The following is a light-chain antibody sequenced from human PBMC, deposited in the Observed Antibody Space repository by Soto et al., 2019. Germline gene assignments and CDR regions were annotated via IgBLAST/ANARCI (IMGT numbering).Light chain of an antibody. CDR3: QPYDVGPLT. CDR1: QSVSSH. CDR2: DAS. V-gene: IGKV3-15*01. Sequence: EILLTQSPATLSVSPGGVATLSCRSSQSVSSHLAWYQQKPGQGPRLLIYDASTRATGIPARFSGSGSGTEFTLTISSLQSEDFGVYYCQPYDVGPLTFGQGTKVDIK. J-gene: IGKJ1*01.